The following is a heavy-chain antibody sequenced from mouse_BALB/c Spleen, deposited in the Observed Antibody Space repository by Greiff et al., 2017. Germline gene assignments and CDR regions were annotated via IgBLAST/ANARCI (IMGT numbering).Heavy chain of an antibody. J-gene: IGHJ2*01. CDR1: GYTFTSYW. CDR2: IYPGRGIT. CDR3: SRGKHYYGYGDFDY. Sequence: QVQLQQPGAELVKPGASVKMSCKASGYTFTSYWINWVKQRPGQGLEWIGDIYPGRGITNYNEKFKSKATLTLDTSSSTAYMQLSSLTSEDSAVYYCSRGKHYYGYGDFDYWGQGTTLTVSS. D-gene: IGHD1-2*01. V-gene: IGHV1-55*01.